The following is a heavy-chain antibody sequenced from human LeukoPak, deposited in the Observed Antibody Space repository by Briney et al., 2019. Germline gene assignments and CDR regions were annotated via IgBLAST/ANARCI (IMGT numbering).Heavy chain of an antibody. D-gene: IGHD2-15*01. V-gene: IGHV4-59*01. J-gene: IGHJ5*02. CDR1: GGSISSYY. CDR3: ARDPSGGSFWFDP. Sequence: PSETLSLTCTVSGGSISSYYWSWIRQPPGKGLEWIGYIYYSGSTNYNPSLKSRVTISVDTSKNQFSLKLSSVTAADTAVYYCARDPSGGSFWFDPWGQGTLVTVSS. CDR2: IYYSGST.